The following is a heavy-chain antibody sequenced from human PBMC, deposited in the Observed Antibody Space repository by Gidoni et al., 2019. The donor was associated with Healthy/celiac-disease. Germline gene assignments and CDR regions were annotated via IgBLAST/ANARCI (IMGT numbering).Heavy chain of an antibody. Sequence: QLQLQESGPGLVKPSETLSLTCTVSGGSISSSSYSWGWIRQPPGKGLGWIGSIYYSGSTYYNPSLKSRVTISVDTSKNQFSLKLSSVTAADTAVYYCASLGGYDYWGQGTLVTVSS. D-gene: IGHD3-16*01. J-gene: IGHJ4*02. CDR3: ASLGGYDY. CDR1: GGSISSSSYS. V-gene: IGHV4-39*01. CDR2: IYYSGST.